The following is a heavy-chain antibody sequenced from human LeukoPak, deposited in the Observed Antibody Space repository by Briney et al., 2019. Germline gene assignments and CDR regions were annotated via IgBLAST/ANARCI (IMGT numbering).Heavy chain of an antibody. CDR3: AREWEGCSTTDCPFDF. D-gene: IGHD2-2*01. CDR1: GFTFDDYA. V-gene: IGHV3-9*01. CDR2: ISWNSGSI. Sequence: GGSLRLSCAASGFTFDDYAMHWVRQAPGKGLEWVSGISWNSGSIGYADSVKGRFTISRDNAKKSLYLEISSLRAEDTALYYCAREWEGCSTTDCPFDFWGQGTLVTVSS. J-gene: IGHJ4*02.